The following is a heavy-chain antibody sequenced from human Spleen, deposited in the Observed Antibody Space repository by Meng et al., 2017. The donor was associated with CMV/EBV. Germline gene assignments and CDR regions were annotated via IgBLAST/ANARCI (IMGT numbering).Heavy chain of an antibody. CDR3: AKEYCSSASCYPSNFDY. D-gene: IGHD2-2*01. Sequence: SLKISCAASGFTFDDYAMHWVRQVPGKGLEWVSGISWNSGNIVYADSVKGRFTISRDNARNSLYLQMNSLRAEDTAVYYCAKEYCSSASCYPSNFDYWGQGTLVTVSS. J-gene: IGHJ4*02. CDR2: ISWNSGNI. CDR1: GFTFDDYA. V-gene: IGHV3-9*01.